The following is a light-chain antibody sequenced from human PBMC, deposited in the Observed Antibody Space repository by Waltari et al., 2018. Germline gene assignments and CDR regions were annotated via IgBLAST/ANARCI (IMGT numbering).Light chain of an antibody. CDR1: QSLLYSDGNLY. V-gene: IGKV2-30*01. CDR2: KVS. CDR3: MQGTHWLWT. J-gene: IGKJ1*01. Sequence: DAVMTQSPLSLPVTLGQPAYISCRSSQSLLYSDGNLYLNWFQQRPGQSPRRLIYKVSNRDSGVPDRFSGSGSGTDFTLKISRVEAEDVGVYYCMQGTHWLWTFGQGTKVEIK.